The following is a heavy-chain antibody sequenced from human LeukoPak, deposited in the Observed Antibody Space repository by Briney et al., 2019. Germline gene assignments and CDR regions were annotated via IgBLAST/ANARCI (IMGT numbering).Heavy chain of an antibody. CDR1: GFSFSAYL. CDR3: ARDVVTMVRGAFDP. V-gene: IGHV3-7*01. D-gene: IGHD3-10*01. CDR2: IKKDGSEK. Sequence: PGSSLTLSCVASGFSFSAYLMTWGRQAPVQGLEWVANIKKDGSEKYYVDSVKGRFTISRDNAKNSLYLQMNSLRAEDTAVYYCARDVVTMVRGAFDPWGQGTLVTVSS. J-gene: IGHJ5*02.